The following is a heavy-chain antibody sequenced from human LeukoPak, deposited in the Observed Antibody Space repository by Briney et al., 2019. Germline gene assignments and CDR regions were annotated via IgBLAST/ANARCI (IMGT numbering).Heavy chain of an antibody. D-gene: IGHD1-26*01. CDR2: IKQDGSEK. CDR1: GFTFSSYW. J-gene: IGHJ4*02. Sequence: GGSLRLSCAASGFTFSSYWMSWVRQAPGKGLEWVANIKQDGSEKSYVDSVKGRFTISRDNAKNSLYLQMSSLRAEDTALYYCARFDPNSGTYKDFDYWGQGTLVTVPS. CDR3: ARFDPNSGTYKDFDY. V-gene: IGHV3-7*01.